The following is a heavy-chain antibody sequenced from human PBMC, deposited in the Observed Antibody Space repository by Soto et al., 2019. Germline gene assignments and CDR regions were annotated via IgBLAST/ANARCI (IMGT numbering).Heavy chain of an antibody. D-gene: IGHD3-10*01. J-gene: IGHJ6*02. CDR1: GGTFSSYA. CDR2: IIPIFGTA. Sequence: QVQLVQSGAEVKKPGSSVKVSCKASGGTFSSYAISWVRQAPGQGLEWMGGIIPIFGTANYAQKFQGRVTITADESTSTAYMELSSRRSEDTAVYYCASRQGGTMGRGVTRARNYYYYCMDVWGQGTTVTVSS. V-gene: IGHV1-69*01. CDR3: ASRQGGTMGRGVTRARNYYYYCMDV.